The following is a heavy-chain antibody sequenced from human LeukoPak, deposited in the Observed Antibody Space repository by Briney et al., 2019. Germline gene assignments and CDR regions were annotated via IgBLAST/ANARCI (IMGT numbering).Heavy chain of an antibody. Sequence: SETLSLTCTVSGGSISSGGYYWSWIRQHPEKGLEWIGYIYYSGSTYYNPSLKSRVTISVDTSKNQFSLKLSSVTAADTAVYYCARTYMTSARFDPWGQGTLVTVSS. CDR2: IYYSGST. CDR3: ARTYMTSARFDP. D-gene: IGHD2-21*02. J-gene: IGHJ5*02. V-gene: IGHV4-31*03. CDR1: GGSISSGGYY.